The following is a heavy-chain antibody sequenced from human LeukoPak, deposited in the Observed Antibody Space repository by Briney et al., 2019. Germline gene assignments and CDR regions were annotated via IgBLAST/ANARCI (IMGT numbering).Heavy chain of an antibody. D-gene: IGHD5-18*01. CDR2: INLSGGST. CDR1: GYTFTSYY. CDR3: ARERYTATHYYGMDV. Sequence: ASVTVSCTASGYTFTSYYMHWVRQAPGQGLEWMGIINLSGGSTSYAQKFQGRVTMTRDTSTSTVYMELSSLRSEDTAVYYCARERYTATHYYGMDVWGQGTTVTVSS. J-gene: IGHJ6*02. V-gene: IGHV1-46*01.